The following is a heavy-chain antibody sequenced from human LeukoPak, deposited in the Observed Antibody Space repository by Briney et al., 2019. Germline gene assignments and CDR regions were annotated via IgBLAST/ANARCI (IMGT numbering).Heavy chain of an antibody. CDR2: ISAYNGST. J-gene: IGHJ4*02. V-gene: IGHV1-18*01. CDR1: GYTFTSYG. D-gene: IGHD6-13*01. Sequence: ASVKDSCKASGYTFTSYGISWVRQAPGQGLEWMGWISAYNGSTNYAQKLQGRVTMTTDTSTSTAYMELRGLRSDDTAVYYCARASTGYSSSWSLDYWGQGTLVTVSS. CDR3: ARASTGYSSSWSLDY.